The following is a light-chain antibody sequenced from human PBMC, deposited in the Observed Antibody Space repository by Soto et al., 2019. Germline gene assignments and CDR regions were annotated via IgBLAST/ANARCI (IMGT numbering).Light chain of an antibody. Sequence: QSVLAQPRSVSLSPGQSVTVSCIGTSSDVGGYNSVSWYQEHPGKAPKLMIYDVIKRPSGVPDRFSGSKSGNTASLTISGLLAEDEADYYCCSSVGSYSYVFGTGTKVTVL. CDR2: DVI. J-gene: IGLJ1*01. CDR3: CSSVGSYSYV. CDR1: SSDVGGYNS. V-gene: IGLV2-11*01.